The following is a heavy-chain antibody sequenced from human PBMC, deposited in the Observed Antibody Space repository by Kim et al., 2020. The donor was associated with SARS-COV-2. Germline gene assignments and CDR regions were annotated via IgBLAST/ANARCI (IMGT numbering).Heavy chain of an antibody. J-gene: IGHJ5*02. V-gene: IGHV3-23*01. D-gene: IGHD4-17*01. CDR2: ISGSGGST. CDR1: GFTFSSYA. CDR3: AKFILGLRWRGTGFDP. Sequence: GGSLRLSCAASGFTFSSYAMSWVRQAPGKGLEWVSAISGSGGSTYYADSVKGRFTISRDNSKNTLYLQMNSLRAEDTAVYYCAKFILGLRWRGTGFDPWGQGTLVTVSS.